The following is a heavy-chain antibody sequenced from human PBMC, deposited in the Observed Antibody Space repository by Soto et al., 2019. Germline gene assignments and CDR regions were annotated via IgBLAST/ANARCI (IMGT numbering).Heavy chain of an antibody. Sequence: SDTLSLTCTVSGASISRYYWSWIRQPPGKGLEWIGYIYYSGSTNYNPSLKSRVTISVDTSKNQFSLRLSSVTAADTAVYYCARHFDSSGYAMNWFDPCGQGTLVTVSS. D-gene: IGHD3-22*01. V-gene: IGHV4-59*08. CDR2: IYYSGST. J-gene: IGHJ5*02. CDR1: GASISRYY. CDR3: ARHFDSSGYAMNWFDP.